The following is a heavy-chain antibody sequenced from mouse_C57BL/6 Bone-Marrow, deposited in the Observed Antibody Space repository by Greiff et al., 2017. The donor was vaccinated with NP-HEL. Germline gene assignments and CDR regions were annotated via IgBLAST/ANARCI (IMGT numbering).Heavy chain of an antibody. CDR3: ARRTTVVYFDY. V-gene: IGHV5-17*01. CDR1: GFTFSDYG. J-gene: IGHJ2*01. CDR2: ISSGSSTI. D-gene: IGHD1-1*01. Sequence: EVKVVESGGGLVKPGGSLKLSCAASGFTFSDYGMHWVRPAPETGLEWVAYISSGSSTIYYADTVKGRFTISRDNAKNTLFLQMTSLRSEDTAMYYCARRTTVVYFDYWGQGTTLTVSS.